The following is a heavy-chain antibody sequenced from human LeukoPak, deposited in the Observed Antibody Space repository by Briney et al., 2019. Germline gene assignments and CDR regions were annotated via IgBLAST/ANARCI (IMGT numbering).Heavy chain of an antibody. Sequence: PGGSLRLSCAASGFTFSSYAMSWVRQAPGKGLEWVSAISGSGGSTYYADSVKGRFTISRDNSKNTLYLQMNSLRAEDTAVYYCAKSQGYCSSTSCPQPYYYGMDVWGQGTTVTVSS. CDR3: AKSQGYCSSTSCPQPYYYGMDV. CDR2: ISGSGGST. D-gene: IGHD2-2*01. V-gene: IGHV3-23*01. CDR1: GFTFSSYA. J-gene: IGHJ6*02.